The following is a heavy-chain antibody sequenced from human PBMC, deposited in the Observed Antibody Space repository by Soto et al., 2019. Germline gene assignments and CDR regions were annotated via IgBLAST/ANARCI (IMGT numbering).Heavy chain of an antibody. Sequence: QVQLVQSGAEVKKPGASVKVSCKASGYTFTGYSVGWVRQAPGQGLEWMGWISAYNGNTNYAQKFQDRLTMTTDASTSTAYMELRSLRSDDTAGYYCARPSGSYGDYAWLLKYWGQGTLVTVSS. CDR1: GYTFTGYS. J-gene: IGHJ4*02. D-gene: IGHD4-17*01. CDR2: ISAYNGNT. CDR3: ARPSGSYGDYAWLLKY. V-gene: IGHV1-18*01.